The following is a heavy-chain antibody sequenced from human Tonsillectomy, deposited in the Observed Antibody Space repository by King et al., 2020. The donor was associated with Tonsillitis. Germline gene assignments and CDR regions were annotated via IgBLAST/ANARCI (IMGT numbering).Heavy chain of an antibody. Sequence: QLVQSGAEVKKPGSSVKVSCKASGDIFSTYAISWVRQAPGQGLEWMGRVIPILSIANYAQKFQGRVTITADKSTSTAYMELSSLRSEDTAVYYCAGEDLGGGNYFDYWGQGTLVTVSS. D-gene: IGHD3-16*01. J-gene: IGHJ4*02. V-gene: IGHV1-69*09. CDR2: VIPILSIA. CDR3: AGEDLGGGNYFDY. CDR1: GDIFSTYA.